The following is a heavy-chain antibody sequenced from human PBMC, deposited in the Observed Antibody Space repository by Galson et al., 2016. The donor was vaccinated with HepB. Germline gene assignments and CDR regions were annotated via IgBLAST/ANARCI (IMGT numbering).Heavy chain of an antibody. V-gene: IGHV3-48*04. D-gene: IGHD4-23*01. Sequence: SLRLSCAASGFTFRSLSMNWVRQAPGRGLEWISYISITSGNIYYSDSVTGRFTVSRDNAKNSLFLQMNSLRADDTAVYYCARDARNSINGYFDLLGRGTLVTVSS. CDR1: GFTFRSLS. CDR3: ARDARNSINGYFDL. CDR2: ISITSGNI. J-gene: IGHJ2*01.